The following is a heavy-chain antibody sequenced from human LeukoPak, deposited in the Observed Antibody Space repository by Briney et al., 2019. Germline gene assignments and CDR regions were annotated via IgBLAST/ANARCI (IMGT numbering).Heavy chain of an antibody. V-gene: IGHV3-23*01. J-gene: IGHJ4*02. CDR1: GFTFSSCA. Sequence: GGSLRLSCAASGFTFSSCAMSWVRQAPGKGLEWVSSISTTGGGTYYADSVKGRFTISRDNSKNTLYLHMNSLRAEDAAIYYCAKTVLETSGFYPNFDYWGQGTLVTASS. D-gene: IGHD3-22*01. CDR2: ISTTGGGT. CDR3: AKTVLETSGFYPNFDY.